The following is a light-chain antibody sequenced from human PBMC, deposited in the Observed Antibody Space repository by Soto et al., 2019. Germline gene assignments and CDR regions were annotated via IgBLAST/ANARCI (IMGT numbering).Light chain of an antibody. CDR3: QQRSNWPPAT. CDR1: ESVSTF. Sequence: EIVLTQSPATLSLSPGERATLSCRASESVSTFLAWYQQKPGQAPRLLIYEASSRATGIPARFSGGGSGTDFTLTISSLEPEDFAVYYCQQRSNWPPATFGGGTKVEIK. CDR2: EAS. J-gene: IGKJ4*01. V-gene: IGKV3-11*01.